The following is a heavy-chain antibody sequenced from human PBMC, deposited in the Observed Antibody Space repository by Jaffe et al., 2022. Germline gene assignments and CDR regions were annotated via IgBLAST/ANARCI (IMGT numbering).Heavy chain of an antibody. Sequence: QVQLQQWGAGLLKPSETLSLTCAVYGGSFSGYYWSWIRQPPGKGLEWIGEINHSGSTNYNPSLKSRVTISVDTSKNQFSLKLSSVTAADTAVYYCARGLGVWGSYRYRSIRYDYWGQGTLVTVSS. J-gene: IGHJ4*02. CDR2: INHSGST. V-gene: IGHV4-34*01. CDR3: ARGLGVWGSYRYRSIRYDY. CDR1: GGSFSGYY. D-gene: IGHD3-16*02.